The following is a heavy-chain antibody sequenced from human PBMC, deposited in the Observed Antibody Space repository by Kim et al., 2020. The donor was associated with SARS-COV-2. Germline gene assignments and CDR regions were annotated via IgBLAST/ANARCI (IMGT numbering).Heavy chain of an antibody. D-gene: IGHD1-26*01. CDR1: GGSISSYY. CDR2: IYYSGST. Sequence: SETLSLTCTVSGGSISSYYWSWIRQPPGKGLEWIGYIYYSGSTNYNPSLKSRVTISVDTSKNQFSLKLSSVTAADTAVYYCASSAGGLSFFDYWGQGTLVTVSS. V-gene: IGHV4-59*01. J-gene: IGHJ4*02. CDR3: ASSAGGLSFFDY.